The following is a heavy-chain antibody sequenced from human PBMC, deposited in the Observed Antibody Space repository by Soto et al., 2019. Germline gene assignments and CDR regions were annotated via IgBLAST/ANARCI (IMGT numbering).Heavy chain of an antibody. J-gene: IGHJ4*02. V-gene: IGHV1-3*04. CDR2: INTVNGRT. CDR1: GYTFTSYA. D-gene: IGHD3-16*01. CDR3: ARGLIGIAPLDF. Sequence: QVQLVQSGADMKKPGASVEVSCKASGYTFTSYAVHWVRQAPGQRLEWMGWINTVNGRTKYSQKFQGRITIIRDTSATTCYMELSSLTAEDTAVYFCARGLIGIAPLDFRGQGTLVTVSS.